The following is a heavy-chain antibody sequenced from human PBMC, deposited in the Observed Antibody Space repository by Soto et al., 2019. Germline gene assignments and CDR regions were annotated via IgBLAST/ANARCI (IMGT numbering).Heavy chain of an antibody. D-gene: IGHD2-2*01. J-gene: IGHJ2*01. Sequence: EVQLVESVGGLVQPGESLRLSCAASGFTFSSYSMNWVRQAPGKGLEWISYIASSSWNIYYADTVKGRFTISRDNAKNSLFLQMNSLRDEDTAVYYCARGPSTAAPLSDWYFDLWGRGTLVTVSS. CDR1: GFTFSSYS. CDR3: ARGPSTAAPLSDWYFDL. V-gene: IGHV3-48*02. CDR2: IASSSWNI.